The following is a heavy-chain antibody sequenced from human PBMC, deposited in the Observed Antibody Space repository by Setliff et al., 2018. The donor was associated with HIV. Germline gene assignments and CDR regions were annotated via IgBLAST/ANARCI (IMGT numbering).Heavy chain of an antibody. CDR3: ARVETTVTSRLDY. Sequence: SETLSLTCAVYTESLTRYDWAWIRQSPEKGLEWIGNIHSSGITYYNPALKSRVTISVDTSKNQFSLRLTSVTAADTAVHFCARVETTVTSRLDYWGQGTLVTVSS. CDR2: IHSSGIT. CDR1: TESLTRYD. J-gene: IGHJ4*02. V-gene: IGHV4-34*01. D-gene: IGHD4-17*01.